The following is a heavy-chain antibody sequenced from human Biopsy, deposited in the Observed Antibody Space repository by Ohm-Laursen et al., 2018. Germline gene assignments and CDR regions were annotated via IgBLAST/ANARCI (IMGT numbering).Heavy chain of an antibody. CDR3: ARRSAANWYFNL. Sequence: SDTLSLTCTVSGGSITSYSWSWIWQPPGKGLEPIGYIYNTGDTTYNPSLRSRVTISLDTSNNQLSLRLRSVTAADAAVYYCARRSAANWYFNLWGRGTLVTVSS. V-gene: IGHV4-59*08. CDR1: GGSITSYS. J-gene: IGHJ2*01. D-gene: IGHD6-25*01. CDR2: IYNTGDT.